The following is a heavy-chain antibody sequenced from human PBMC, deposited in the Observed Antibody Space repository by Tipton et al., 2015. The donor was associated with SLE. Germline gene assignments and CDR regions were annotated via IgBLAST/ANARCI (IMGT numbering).Heavy chain of an antibody. CDR3: ATGRGSLYFQN. D-gene: IGHD1-26*01. V-gene: IGHV4-38-2*01. J-gene: IGHJ1*01. Sequence: TLSLTCAVSGFSISTVYYWGWIRQPPGKGLEWIASIYHSGSTYYNPSLKRRVTISLDTSKNHFSLKMNSVTAADTAVYYCATGRGSLYFQNWGQGTLVTVSS. CDR2: IYHSGST. CDR1: GFSISTVYY.